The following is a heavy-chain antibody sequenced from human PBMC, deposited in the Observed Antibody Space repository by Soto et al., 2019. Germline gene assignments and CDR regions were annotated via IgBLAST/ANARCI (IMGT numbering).Heavy chain of an antibody. CDR3: ARVIASPVYYYYYMDV. CDR2: IKQDGSEK. V-gene: IGHV3-7*01. J-gene: IGHJ6*03. D-gene: IGHD6-13*01. CDR1: GFTFSSYW. Sequence: GGSLRLSCAASGFTFSSYWMSWVRQAPGKGLEWVANIKQDGSEKYYVDSVKGRFTISRDNAKNSLYLQMNSLRAEDTAVYYCARVIASPVYYYYYMDVWGKGTTVTVSS.